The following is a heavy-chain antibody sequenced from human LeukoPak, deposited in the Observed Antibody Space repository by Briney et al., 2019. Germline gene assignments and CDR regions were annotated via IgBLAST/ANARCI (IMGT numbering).Heavy chain of an antibody. D-gene: IGHD3-22*01. CDR2: IYPGDSDT. CDR3: ARRSYYDSSGYYNEYYFDY. Sequence: GESLKISCKGSGYSFTSYWIGWVRQMPGKGLEWMGIIYPGDSDTRYSPSFQGQVTISADKSISTAHLQWSSLKASDTAMYYCARRSYYDSSGYYNEYYFDYWGQGTLVTVSS. V-gene: IGHV5-51*01. J-gene: IGHJ4*02. CDR1: GYSFTSYW.